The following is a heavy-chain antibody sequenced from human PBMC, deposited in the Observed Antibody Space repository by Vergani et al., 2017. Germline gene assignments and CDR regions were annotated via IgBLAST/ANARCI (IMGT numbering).Heavy chain of an antibody. CDR1: GFTVSSNY. J-gene: IGHJ4*02. V-gene: IGHV3-66*01. CDR3: ARMGGYDEGDAFRIGYFDS. Sequence: EVQVVETGGGLVQPGGSLRLSCAASGFTVSSNYMSWVRQAPGKGLEWVSVIYSGGSTYYADSVKGRFIISRDNSKNTLYLQMNSLRAEDTAVYYCARMGGYDEGDAFRIGYFDSWGPGILVTVSS. CDR2: IYSGGST. D-gene: IGHD3-22*01.